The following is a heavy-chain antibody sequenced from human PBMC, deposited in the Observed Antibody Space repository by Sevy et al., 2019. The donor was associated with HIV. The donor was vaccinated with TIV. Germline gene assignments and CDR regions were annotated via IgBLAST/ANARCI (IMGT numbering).Heavy chain of an antibody. Sequence: GGSLRLSCTTSGFTFSTYAMYWVRQAPGKGLEWVAVISDDGNNKDYADSVKGRFTVSRDNSKNTLYLQMYSLRAEDTAVYYCTSHYYDTTGYYYPLDYWGQGTLVTVSS. V-gene: IGHV3-30*04. J-gene: IGHJ4*02. CDR2: ISDDGNNK. D-gene: IGHD3-22*01. CDR3: TSHYYDTTGYYYPLDY. CDR1: GFTFSTYA.